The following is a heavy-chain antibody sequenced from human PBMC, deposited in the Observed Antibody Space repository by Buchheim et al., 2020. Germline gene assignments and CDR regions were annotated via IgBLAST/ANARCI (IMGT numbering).Heavy chain of an antibody. CDR2: ISGSGCST. D-gene: IGHD5-12*01. Sequence: EVQLLESGGGLVQPGGSLRLSCAASGFTFSSFAMRWVRQAPGKGLEWVSAISGSGCSTYYADSGKCRFTIARDNLKTTLYLQMNSLRAEDTAVYYCAKWGVICGYDQCPGLDYWGQGTL. J-gene: IGHJ4*02. V-gene: IGHV3-23*01. CDR3: AKWGVICGYDQCPGLDY. CDR1: GFTFSSFA.